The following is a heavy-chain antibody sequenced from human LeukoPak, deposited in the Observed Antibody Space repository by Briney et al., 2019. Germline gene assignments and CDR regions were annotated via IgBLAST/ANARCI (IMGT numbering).Heavy chain of an antibody. Sequence: SETLSLTCTVSGGSISSYYWSWIRQPPGKGLEWIGYIYYSGSTNYNPSLKSRVTISVDTSKNQFSLRLSSVTAADTAVYYCARLFRRRITMIAVDWFDPWGQGTLVTVSS. V-gene: IGHV4-59*08. D-gene: IGHD3-22*01. CDR2: IYYSGST. CDR1: GGSISSYY. CDR3: ARLFRRRITMIAVDWFDP. J-gene: IGHJ5*02.